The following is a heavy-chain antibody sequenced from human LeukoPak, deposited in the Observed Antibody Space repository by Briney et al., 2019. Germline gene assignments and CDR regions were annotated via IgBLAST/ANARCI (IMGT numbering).Heavy chain of an antibody. CDR1: GGSISSYY. Sequence: SETLSLTCTVSGGSISSYYWSWIRQPSGKGLEWIGYIYYSGSTNYNPSLKSRVTISVDTSKNQFSLKLSSVTAADTAVYYCARIYCSSTSCSEYYYYYMDVWGKGTTVTVSS. V-gene: IGHV4-59*01. CDR3: ARIYCSSTSCSEYYYYYMDV. J-gene: IGHJ6*03. D-gene: IGHD2-2*01. CDR2: IYYSGST.